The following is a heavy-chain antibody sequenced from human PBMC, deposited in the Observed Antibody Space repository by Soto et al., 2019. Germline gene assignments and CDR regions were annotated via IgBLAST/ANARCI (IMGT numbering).Heavy chain of an antibody. CDR2: ISSSSRTI. CDR1: GFIFSAYS. D-gene: IGHD1-1*01. Sequence: EVQLVESGGGLVQPGGSLRLSCAASGFIFSAYSMNWVRQAPGKGLEWVSYISSSSRTIYYADSVKGRFTISRDNAKNSLYLQMNSLRAEDTAVYYCLDPEIYLHSWGQGTLVTVSS. J-gene: IGHJ5*02. V-gene: IGHV3-48*01. CDR3: LDPEIYLHS.